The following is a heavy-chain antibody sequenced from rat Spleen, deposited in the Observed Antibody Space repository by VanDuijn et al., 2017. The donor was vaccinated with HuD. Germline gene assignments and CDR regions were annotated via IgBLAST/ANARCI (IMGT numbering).Heavy chain of an antibody. CDR3: ARDYTSFDY. CDR1: GFTFSNYD. V-gene: IGHV5-7*01. J-gene: IGHJ2*01. CDR2: ISYDGSST. Sequence: EVQLVESGGGLVQPGRSMKLSCAASGFTFSNYDMAWVRKAPKKGLEWVATISYDGSSTNYRDSVKGRFTISRDNAKSTLYLQMDSLRSEDTATYYCARDYTSFDYWGQGVMVTVSS. D-gene: IGHD1-1*01.